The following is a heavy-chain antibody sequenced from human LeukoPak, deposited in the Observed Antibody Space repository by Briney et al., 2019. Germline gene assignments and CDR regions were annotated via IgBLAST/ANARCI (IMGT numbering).Heavy chain of an antibody. CDR2: ISSSGSTI. CDR1: GFTFSDYY. CDR3: ATISGDFWSDEYDNWFDP. V-gene: IGHV3-11*04. J-gene: IGHJ5*02. Sequence: GGSLRLSCAASGFTFSDYYMSWIRQAPGKGLEWVSYISSSGSTIYYADSVKGRFTISRDNTKNVLFLQMNSLRAEDTAVYYCATISGDFWSDEYDNWFDPWGQGTLVTVSS. D-gene: IGHD3-3*01.